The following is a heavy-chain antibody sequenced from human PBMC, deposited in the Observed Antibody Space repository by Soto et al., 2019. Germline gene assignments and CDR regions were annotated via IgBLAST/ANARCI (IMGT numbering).Heavy chain of an antibody. CDR3: ARGGIAAAAPPDY. CDR1: GGSISSGGYY. J-gene: IGHJ4*02. D-gene: IGHD6-13*01. Sequence: QVQLQESGPGLVKPSQTLSLTCTVSGGSISSGGYYWSWIRQHPGKGLEWIGYIYYSGSTYYNPSHTSPVTISVDTSKNQFSLKLSSVTAADTAVYYCARGGIAAAAPPDYWGQGTLVTVSS. CDR2: IYYSGST. V-gene: IGHV4-31*01.